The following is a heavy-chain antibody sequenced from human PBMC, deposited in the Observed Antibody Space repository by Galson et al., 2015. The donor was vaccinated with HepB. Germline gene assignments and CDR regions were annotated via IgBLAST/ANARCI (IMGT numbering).Heavy chain of an antibody. CDR3: ARGWVDY. D-gene: IGHD1-26*01. CDR1: GYHFTKFA. V-gene: IGHV1-3*01. J-gene: IGHJ4*02. CDR2: INAGSGNT. Sequence: SVKVSCKASGYHFTKFAITWVRQAPGQRLEWMGWINAGSGNTKYSQKIQGRVTITRDTSARTAYRELSSLRSEDTAVYYCARGWVDYWGQGTLVTVSS.